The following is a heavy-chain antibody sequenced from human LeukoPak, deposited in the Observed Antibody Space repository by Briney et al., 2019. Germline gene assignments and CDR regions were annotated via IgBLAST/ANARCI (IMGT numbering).Heavy chain of an antibody. CDR3: AREDGYCSGGNCYSYFDS. CDR2: ISGSGGST. CDR1: GFTFSSYA. V-gene: IGHV3-23*01. D-gene: IGHD2-15*01. Sequence: GGSLRLSCAASGFTFSSYAMSWVRQAPGKGLEWVSAISGSGGSTYYADSVKGRFTISRDNSKNTLYLQMNSLRAEDTAVYFCAREDGYCSGGNCYSYFDSWGQGTLVTVSP. J-gene: IGHJ4*02.